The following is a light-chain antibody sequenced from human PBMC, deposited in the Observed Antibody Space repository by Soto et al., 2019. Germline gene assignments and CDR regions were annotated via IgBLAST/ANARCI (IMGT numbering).Light chain of an antibody. V-gene: IGLV1-44*01. CDR2: TNN. J-gene: IGLJ2*01. CDR1: SSNIGSYT. CDR3: AAWDDSLDGPV. Sequence: QSVLTQPPSASGTPGQTVTISCSGSSSNIGSYTVNWYRQVPGTAPHLLIYTNNQRPSGVPDRFSGSKSGTSASLAIGGVQSEDEADYYCAAWDDSLDGPVFGGGTKLTVL.